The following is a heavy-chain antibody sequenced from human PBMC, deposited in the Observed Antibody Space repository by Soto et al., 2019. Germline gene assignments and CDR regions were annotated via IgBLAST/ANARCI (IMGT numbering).Heavy chain of an antibody. CDR3: ANTNDYGDYYFDY. CDR2: ISYDGSNK. D-gene: IGHD4-17*01. V-gene: IGHV3-30*18. CDR1: GFTFSSYG. Sequence: GGSLRLSCAASGFTFSSYGMHWVRQAPGKGLEWVAVISYDGSNKYYADSVKGRFTISRDNSKNTLYLQMNSLRAEDTAVYYCANTNDYGDYYFDYWGQGTLVTVSS. J-gene: IGHJ4*02.